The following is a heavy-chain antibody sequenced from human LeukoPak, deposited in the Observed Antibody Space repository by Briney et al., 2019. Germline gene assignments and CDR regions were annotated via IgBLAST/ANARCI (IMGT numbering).Heavy chain of an antibody. Sequence: GGSLRLSCAASGFTFSSYWMSWVRQAPGKGLEWVSTVTGGGDTTHYADAVRGRFTITRDNSQNTLYLRMNSLRVEDTAMYFCAKGGAVDGTLKFDYWGQGTLVTVSS. D-gene: IGHD1-1*01. V-gene: IGHV3-23*01. J-gene: IGHJ4*02. CDR1: GFTFSSYW. CDR2: VTGGGDTT. CDR3: AKGGAVDGTLKFDY.